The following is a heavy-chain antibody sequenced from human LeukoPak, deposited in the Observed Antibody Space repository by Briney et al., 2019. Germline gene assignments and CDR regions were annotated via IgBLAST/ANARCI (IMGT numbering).Heavy chain of an antibody. D-gene: IGHD4-11*01. CDR3: ARKGFHDYSNYDPDTVVHRSVGYYYGMDV. J-gene: IGHJ6*02. CDR1: GDSISSGNW. Sequence: SETLSLTCAVSGDSISSGNWWIWVRQPPGKGLEWIGEIHHSGSTYYNPSLKSRITMSVDTSKNQFYLKLSSVTVADTAVCYCARKGFHDYSNYDPDTVVHRSVGYYYGMDVWGQGTTVTVSS. V-gene: IGHV4-55*02. CDR2: IHHSGST.